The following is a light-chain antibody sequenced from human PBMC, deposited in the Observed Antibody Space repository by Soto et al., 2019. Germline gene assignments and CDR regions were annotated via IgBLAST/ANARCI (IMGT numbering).Light chain of an antibody. CDR1: SSDVGGYNY. Sequence: QSVLTQPASVSGSPGQSITFSCTGTSSDVGGYNYVSWYQQHPGKAPKLMIYDVTNRPSGVSNRFSGSKSGNTASLTISGLQAEYEADYYCSSYTNSGTYVFGTGTKLTVL. CDR3: SSYTNSGTYV. J-gene: IGLJ1*01. CDR2: DVT. V-gene: IGLV2-14*03.